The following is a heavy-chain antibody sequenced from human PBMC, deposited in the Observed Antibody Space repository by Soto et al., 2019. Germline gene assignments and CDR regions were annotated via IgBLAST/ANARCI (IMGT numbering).Heavy chain of an antibody. V-gene: IGHV1-18*01. J-gene: IGHJ4*02. CDR3: ARDRLRGYDSSGFYS. CDR2: INTYNGNR. Sequence: QVQLVQSGAELRKPGASVKVSCMASGYSFSSYGINWVRQAPGQGLEWMGWINTYNGNRNYAQKFEDRVTMTTATSTNTVYMELRSLKSDDTAIYYCARDRLRGYDSSGFYSWGQGTLVTVSS. D-gene: IGHD3-22*01. CDR1: GYSFSSYG.